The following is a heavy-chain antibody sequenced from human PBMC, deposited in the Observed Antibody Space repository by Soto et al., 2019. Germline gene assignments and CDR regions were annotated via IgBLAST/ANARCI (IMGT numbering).Heavy chain of an antibody. Sequence: ASVKVSCKASGHTFTSYAMHWVRQAPGQRLEWMGWINAGIGNTKYSQKFQGRVTITRDKSASTAYMELSSLRSEDTAVYYCASPTTVVTGRAVFDYWGQGTLVTVSS. V-gene: IGHV1-3*01. J-gene: IGHJ4*02. CDR1: GHTFTSYA. D-gene: IGHD4-17*01. CDR3: ASPTTVVTGRAVFDY. CDR2: INAGIGNT.